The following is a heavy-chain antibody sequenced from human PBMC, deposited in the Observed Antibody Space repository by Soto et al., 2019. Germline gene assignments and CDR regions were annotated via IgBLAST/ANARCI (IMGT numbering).Heavy chain of an antibody. V-gene: IGHV3-11*01. CDR3: ARRGPLDNMPAVPDYFPLDV. CDR2: ISSGGSST. J-gene: IGHJ6*02. Sequence: GGSLRLSCEASGFTFRDYYMSWIRQAPGKGLEWVSYISSGGSSTFYTESVKGRFTISRDIAKNSLYLQMDYLKVEDTGVYFCARRGPLDNMPAVPDYFPLDVWGQGTTVTVSS. D-gene: IGHD4-17*01. CDR1: GFTFRDYY.